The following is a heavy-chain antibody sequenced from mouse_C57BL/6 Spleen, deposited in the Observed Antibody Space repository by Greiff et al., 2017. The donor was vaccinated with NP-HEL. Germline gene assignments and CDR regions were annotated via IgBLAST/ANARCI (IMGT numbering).Heavy chain of an antibody. Sequence: EVQLPQSGPELVKPGASVKISCKASGFSFTGSYMNWVKPSPENSLEWIGEIYPSTGGTPYNQQFSTKATLTVEKDSSTAYMQLKSLTSEDSACYYCAMYYYVSREGFDDWGQGATRTVSS. CDR1: GFSFTGSY. D-gene: IGHD1-1*01. CDR3: AMYYYVSREGFDD. V-gene: IGHV1-42*01. J-gene: IGHJ2*01. CDR2: IYPSTGGT.